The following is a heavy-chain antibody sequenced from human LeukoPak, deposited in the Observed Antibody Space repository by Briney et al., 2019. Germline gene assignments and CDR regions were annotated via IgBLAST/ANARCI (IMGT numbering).Heavy chain of an antibody. J-gene: IGHJ4*02. CDR2: IYYSGST. V-gene: IGHV4-61*08. CDR1: GGSISSGGYY. CDR3: ARVSSGSTEFDY. D-gene: IGHD3-22*01. Sequence: PSETLSLTCTVSGGSISSGGYYWSWIRQHPGKGLEWIGYIYYSGSTNYNPSLKSRVTISVDTSKNQFSLKLSSVTAADTAVYYCARVSSGSTEFDYWGQGTLVTVSS.